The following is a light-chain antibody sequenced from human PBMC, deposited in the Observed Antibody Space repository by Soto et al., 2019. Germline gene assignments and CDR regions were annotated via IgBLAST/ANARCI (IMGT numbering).Light chain of an antibody. Sequence: DIQMTQSPSSLSASVGDRVTITCQASQDITNSLNWYQQKPGKAPNLLIFDASNLDAGVPSRFSGSRSGTYFTFTFHSLQPEDVATYYCQQYDYLSLTFGGGTKVEIK. J-gene: IGKJ4*01. CDR3: QQYDYLSLT. CDR2: DAS. V-gene: IGKV1-33*01. CDR1: QDITNS.